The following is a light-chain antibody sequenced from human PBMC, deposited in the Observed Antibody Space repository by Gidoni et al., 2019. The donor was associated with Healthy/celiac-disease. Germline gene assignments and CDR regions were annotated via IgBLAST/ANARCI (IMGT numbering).Light chain of an antibody. V-gene: IGLV1-40*01. CDR3: QSYDSSLRGWV. CDR2: GNS. J-gene: IGLJ3*02. Sequence: QSVLTQPPSVSGAPGQRVTISCTGSSSNIGAGYDVPWYQQLPGTAPNLLIYGNSNRPSGVPDRFSGSKSGTSASLAITGLQAEDEADYYCQSYDSSLRGWVFGGGTKLTVL. CDR1: SSNIGAGYD.